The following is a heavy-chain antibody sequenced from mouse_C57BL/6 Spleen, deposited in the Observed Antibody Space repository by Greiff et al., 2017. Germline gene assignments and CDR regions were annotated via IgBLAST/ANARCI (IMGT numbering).Heavy chain of an antibody. CDR3: ARNRGYGSPHYYAMDY. V-gene: IGHV2-9-1*01. CDR1: GFSLTSYA. J-gene: IGHJ4*01. Sequence: VKVVESGPGLVAPSQSLSITCTVSGFSLTSYAISWVRQPPGKGLEWLGVIWTGGGTNYNSALKSRLSISKDNSKSQVFLKMNSLQTDDTARYYCARNRGYGSPHYYAMDYWGQGTSVTVSS. D-gene: IGHD1-1*01. CDR2: IWTGGGT.